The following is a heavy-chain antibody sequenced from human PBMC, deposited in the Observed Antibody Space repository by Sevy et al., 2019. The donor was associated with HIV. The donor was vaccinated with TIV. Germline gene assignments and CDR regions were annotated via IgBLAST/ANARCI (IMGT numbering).Heavy chain of an antibody. CDR2: ISSSGSII. Sequence: GGSLRLSCAASGFTFSDYYMSWIRQAPGKGLEWVSYISSSGSIIYYADSVKGRFTISRDNAKNSLYLQMNSLRAEDTAVYYCARLYCSGGSCYGGGYFQHWGPGTLVTVSS. J-gene: IGHJ1*01. D-gene: IGHD2-15*01. CDR1: GFTFSDYY. V-gene: IGHV3-11*01. CDR3: ARLYCSGGSCYGGGYFQH.